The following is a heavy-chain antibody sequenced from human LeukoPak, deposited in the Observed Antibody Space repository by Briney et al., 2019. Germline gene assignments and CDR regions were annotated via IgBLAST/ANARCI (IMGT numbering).Heavy chain of an antibody. V-gene: IGHV3-7*01. CDR2: IKQDGSEK. Sequence: GGSLRLSCAASGFSFSSYWMSWVRQAPGKGLEWVANIKQDGSEKYYVDSVKVRFTISRDNAKNSLYLQMNSLRAEDTAVYYCARVLHGAGTYYNIAMRRFDWFDPWGQGTLVTVSS. CDR3: ARVLHGAGTYYNIAMRRFDWFDP. D-gene: IGHD3-10*01. CDR1: GFSFSSYW. J-gene: IGHJ5*02.